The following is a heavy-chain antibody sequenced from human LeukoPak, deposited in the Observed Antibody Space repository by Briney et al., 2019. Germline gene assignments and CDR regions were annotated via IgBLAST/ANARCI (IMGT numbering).Heavy chain of an antibody. CDR2: INPNNGGT. D-gene: IGHD3-22*01. CDR1: GYTFTIYC. J-gene: IGHJ4*02. Sequence: ASVKVSCKASGYTFTIYCMHWVRQAPGQGLEWMGWINPNNGGTNYAQKLQGRVTMTTDTSISTAYMELSSLRSDDTAVYYCARELNYDSSGYYFEYWGQGTLVTVSS. CDR3: ARELNYDSSGYYFEY. V-gene: IGHV1-2*02.